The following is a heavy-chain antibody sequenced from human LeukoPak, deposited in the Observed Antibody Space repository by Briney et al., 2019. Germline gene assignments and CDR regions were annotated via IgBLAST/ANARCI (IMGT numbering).Heavy chain of an antibody. Sequence: GGSLRLSCAASGFTVSSNYMSWVRQAPGKGLEWVSVIYSGGSTYYADSVKGRFTISRDNSKNTLYLQMNSLRAEDTAVYHCAKAGRGGAITMVRGVKGDYYYMDVWGKGTTVTISS. J-gene: IGHJ6*03. CDR1: GFTVSSNY. D-gene: IGHD3-10*01. CDR2: IYSGGST. CDR3: AKAGRGGAITMVRGVKGDYYYMDV. V-gene: IGHV3-53*01.